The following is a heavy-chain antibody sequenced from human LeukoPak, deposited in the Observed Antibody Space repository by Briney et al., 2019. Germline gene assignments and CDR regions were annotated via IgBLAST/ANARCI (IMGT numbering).Heavy chain of an antibody. CDR3: ARGGGSLRYYYFDY. V-gene: IGHV4-34*01. D-gene: IGHD1-26*01. CDR2: INHSGST. J-gene: IGHJ4*02. CDR1: GFTFSNYW. Sequence: GSLRLSCGASGFTFSNYWMTWIRQPPGKGLEWIGEINHSGSTNYNPSLKSRVTISVDTSKNQFSLKLSSVTAADTAVYYCARGGGSLRYYYFDYWGQGTLVTVSS.